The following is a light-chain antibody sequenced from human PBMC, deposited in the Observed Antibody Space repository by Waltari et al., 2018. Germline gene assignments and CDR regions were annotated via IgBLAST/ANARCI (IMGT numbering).Light chain of an antibody. CDR1: ERVSRA. V-gene: IGKV3-20*01. Sequence: DIVLTQSPGTQSLSVGERATVPCRASERVSRALAWYQQKPGQAPRLLIYGASTRATGIPDRFSGSGSGTDFSLTISRLEPDDFAVYYCQHYLRLPVTFGQGTTVEI. J-gene: IGKJ1*01. CDR3: QHYLRLPVT. CDR2: GAS.